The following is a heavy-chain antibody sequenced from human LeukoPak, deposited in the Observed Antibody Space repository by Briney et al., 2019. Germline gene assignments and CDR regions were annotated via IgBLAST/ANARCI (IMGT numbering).Heavy chain of an antibody. V-gene: IGHV1-69*04. CDR3: ARGLGDYYDSSGGY. CDR2: IIPILGIA. D-gene: IGHD3-22*01. Sequence: SVKVSCKASGGTFSSYAISWVRQAPGQGLEWMGRIIPILGIANYAQKFQGRVTITADKSTSTAYMELSSLRSEDTAVYYCARGLGDYYDSSGGYWGQGTLVTVSS. J-gene: IGHJ4*02. CDR1: GGTFSSYA.